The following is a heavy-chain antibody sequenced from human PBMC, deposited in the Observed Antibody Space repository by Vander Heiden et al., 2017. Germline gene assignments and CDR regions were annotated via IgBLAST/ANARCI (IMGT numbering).Heavy chain of an antibody. D-gene: IGHD2-21*02. CDR3: ARGREAYCGGDCYSGRVAFDI. CDR2: ISYDGSNK. CDR1: GFTFSSYA. J-gene: IGHJ3*02. Sequence: QVQLVESGGGVVQPGRPLRLSGAASGFTFSSYAMHRVRQAPGKGLEWVAVISYDGSNKYYADSVKGRFTISRDNSKNTLYLQMNSLRAEDTAVYYCARGREAYCGGDCYSGRVAFDIWGQGTMVTVSS. V-gene: IGHV3-30-3*01.